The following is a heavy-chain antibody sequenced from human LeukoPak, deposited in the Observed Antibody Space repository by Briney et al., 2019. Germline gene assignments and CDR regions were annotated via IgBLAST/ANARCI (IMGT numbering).Heavy chain of an antibody. D-gene: IGHD4-17*01. CDR1: GFTFSSYA. V-gene: IGHV3-30-3*01. CDR3: ARDVGDYDEGDYFDY. CDR2: ISYDGSNK. Sequence: PGRSLRLSCAASGFTFSSYAMHWVRQAPGKGLEWVAVISYDGSNKYYADSVKGRFTISRDNSKNTLYLQMNSLRAEDTAVYYCARDVGDYDEGDYFDYWGQGTLVTVPS. J-gene: IGHJ4*02.